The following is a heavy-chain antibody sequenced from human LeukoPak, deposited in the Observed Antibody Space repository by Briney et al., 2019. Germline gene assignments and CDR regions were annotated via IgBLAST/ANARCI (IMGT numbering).Heavy chain of an antibody. CDR1: GFTFSSYE. J-gene: IGHJ4*02. CDR3: ARDRRAHN. V-gene: IGHV3-48*03. Sequence: GGSLRLSCAASGFTFSSYEINWVRQAPGKGLEWVSYISNSGSTIYYADSVKGRLTVSRDNAKNSLYLQMNSLRAEDTAVYYCARDRRAHNWGQGTLVTVSS. CDR2: ISNSGSTI.